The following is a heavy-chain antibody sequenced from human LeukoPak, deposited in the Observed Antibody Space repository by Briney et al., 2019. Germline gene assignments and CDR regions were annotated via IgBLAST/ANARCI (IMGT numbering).Heavy chain of an antibody. V-gene: IGHV3-23*01. CDR3: AKDTTWIQQWLN. D-gene: IGHD5-18*01. CDR2: ISDIGGST. Sequence: PGGSLRLSCAASGFTFSSYAMSWVRQAPGKGLEWVSAISDIGGSTYYADSVKGRFTISRDNSKNTLYLQMNSLRAEDTAVYYCAKDTTWIQQWLNWGQGTLVTVSS. CDR1: GFTFSSYA. J-gene: IGHJ4*02.